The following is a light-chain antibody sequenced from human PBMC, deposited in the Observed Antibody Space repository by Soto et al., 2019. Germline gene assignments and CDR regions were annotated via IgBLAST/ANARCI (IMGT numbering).Light chain of an antibody. CDR3: QQYGSSFT. J-gene: IGKJ4*01. CDR2: GAS. V-gene: IGKV3-20*01. Sequence: EIVLRQSPGTLSLSPGERPTLSCRASQIVSSNYLAWYQQKPEQAPRLLIYGASRRATGIPDRFSGSGSGTDFTLTISRLEPKDFAVYYCQQYGSSFTFGGGTKVDI. CDR1: QIVSSNY.